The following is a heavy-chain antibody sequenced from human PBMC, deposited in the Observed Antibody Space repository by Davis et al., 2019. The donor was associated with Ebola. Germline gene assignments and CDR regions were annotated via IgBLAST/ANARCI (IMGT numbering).Heavy chain of an antibody. Sequence: PGGSLRLSCAASGFTFSSYAMHWVRQAPGKGLEWVAVISYDGSNKYYADSVKGRFTISRDNSKNTLYLQMNSLRAEDTAVYYCARTMIVVVTELHAFDIWGQGAMVTVSS. CDR2: ISYDGSNK. D-gene: IGHD3-22*01. V-gene: IGHV3-30-3*01. CDR3: ARTMIVVVTELHAFDI. J-gene: IGHJ3*02. CDR1: GFTFSSYA.